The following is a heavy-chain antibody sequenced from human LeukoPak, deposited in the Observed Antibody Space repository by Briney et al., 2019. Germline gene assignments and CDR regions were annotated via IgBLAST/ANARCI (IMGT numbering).Heavy chain of an antibody. J-gene: IGHJ5*02. CDR1: GYTFTSNY. CDR2: ISSSGGST. CDR3: ARDNSVRDEAWWFNP. Sequence: ASVKLCCKAFGYTFTSNYMHWGRQAPGQGPEWMGVISSSGGSTTYAQKLKGRVTLTRDMSTSTDYLELSSLRSEDTAVYYCARDNSVRDEAWWFNPWGQGTLVTVSS. V-gene: IGHV1-46*04. D-gene: IGHD5-24*01.